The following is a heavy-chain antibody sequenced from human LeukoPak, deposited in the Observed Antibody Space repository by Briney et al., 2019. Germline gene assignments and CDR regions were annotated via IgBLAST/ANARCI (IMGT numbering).Heavy chain of an antibody. V-gene: IGHV5-51*01. CDR2: IYPGDSDT. Sequence: GESLKISCQGSGYSFTIYWIAWVRQMPGKGLEWMGIIYPGDSDTRYSPSFQGQVNMSVDKSISTAYLQWSSLKASDTAMYYCARRDRYGSDYWGQGTLVTVSS. J-gene: IGHJ4*02. D-gene: IGHD5-18*01. CDR3: ARRDRYGSDY. CDR1: GYSFTIYW.